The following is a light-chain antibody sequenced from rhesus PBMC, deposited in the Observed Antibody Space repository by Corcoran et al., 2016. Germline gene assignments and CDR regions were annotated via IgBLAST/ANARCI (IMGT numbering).Light chain of an antibody. J-gene: IGKJ3*01. V-gene: IGKV1-69*01. CDR2: RQS. CDR3: QQHDSSPFT. CDR1: QGIRNW. Sequence: DIQMTQSPSSLSASVGDRVTITCRASQGIRNWLTWYQQKPGKAPKLLIYRQSNLETGVPSRFSGSGSGTDFTLTITSLQPEDIATYYCQQHDSSPFTFGPGTKLDIK.